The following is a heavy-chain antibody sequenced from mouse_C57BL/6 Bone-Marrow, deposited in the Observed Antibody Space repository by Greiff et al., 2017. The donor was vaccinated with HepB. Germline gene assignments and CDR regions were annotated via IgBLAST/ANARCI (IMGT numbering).Heavy chain of an antibody. V-gene: IGHV1-15*01. D-gene: IGHD1-1*01. J-gene: IGHJ1*03. CDR1: GYTFTDYE. Sequence: QVHVKQSGAELVRPGASVTLSCKASGYTFTDYEMHWVKQTPVHGLEWIGAIDPETGGTAYNQKFKGKAILTADKSSSTAYMELRSLTSEDSAVYYCTRKSLLYYGSSYGYFDVWGTGTTVTVSS. CDR2: IDPETGGT. CDR3: TRKSLLYYGSSYGYFDV.